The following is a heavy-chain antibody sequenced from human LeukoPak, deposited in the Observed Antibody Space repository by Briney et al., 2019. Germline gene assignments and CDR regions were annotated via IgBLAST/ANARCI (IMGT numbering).Heavy chain of an antibody. V-gene: IGHV3-74*01. J-gene: IGHJ5*02. CDR3: IRDFRSADL. CDR2: IYVDGRTT. CDR1: GFTFSNYW. Sequence: GRSLRLSCVASGFTFSNYWRHWVRQPPGKGLVWVSRIYVDGRTTNYADSVKGRFTISRDNAKNTVYLEMNSLSVEDTATYYCIRDFRSADLWGQGTLVTVSS.